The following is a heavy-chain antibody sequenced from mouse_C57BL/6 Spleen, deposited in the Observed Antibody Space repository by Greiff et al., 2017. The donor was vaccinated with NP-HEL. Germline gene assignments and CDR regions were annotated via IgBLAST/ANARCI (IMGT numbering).Heavy chain of an antibody. CDR1: GYAFSSSW. D-gene: IGHD3-3*01. V-gene: IGHV1-82*01. J-gene: IGHJ3*01. CDR2: IYPGDGDT. Sequence: QVQLQQSGPELVKPGASVKISCKASGYAFSSSWMNWVKQRPGKGLEWIGRIYPGDGDTNYNGKFKGKATLTADKSSSTAYMQLRSLTSEDSAVYFCARDGTGFAYWGQGTLVTVSA. CDR3: ARDGTGFAY.